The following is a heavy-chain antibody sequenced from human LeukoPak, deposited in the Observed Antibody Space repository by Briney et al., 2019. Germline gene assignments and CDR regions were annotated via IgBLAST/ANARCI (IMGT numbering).Heavy chain of an antibody. CDR3: ARGLGIRRRYGMDV. J-gene: IGHJ6*02. D-gene: IGHD7-27*01. Sequence: AASVKVSCKASGGTFSGYAISWVRQGPGQGLEWMGGIIPIFGTANYAQKFQGRVTITADESTSTAYMELSSLRSEDTAVYYCARGLGIRRRYGMDVWGQGTTVTVSS. CDR2: IIPIFGTA. CDR1: GGTFSGYA. V-gene: IGHV1-69*13.